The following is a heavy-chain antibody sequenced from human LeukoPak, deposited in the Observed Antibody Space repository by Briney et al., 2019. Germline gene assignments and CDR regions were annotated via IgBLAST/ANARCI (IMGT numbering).Heavy chain of an antibody. CDR3: ARGYSYGSPGWDY. J-gene: IGHJ4*02. D-gene: IGHD5-18*01. CDR2: INAGNGNT. V-gene: IGHV1-3*01. Sequence: ASVKVSCKASGYTFTSYAMHWVRQAPGQGLEWMGWINAGNGNTKYSQKFQGRVTITRDTSASTAYMELSSLRSEDTAVYYCARGYSYGSPGWDYWGQGTLVTVSS. CDR1: GYTFTSYA.